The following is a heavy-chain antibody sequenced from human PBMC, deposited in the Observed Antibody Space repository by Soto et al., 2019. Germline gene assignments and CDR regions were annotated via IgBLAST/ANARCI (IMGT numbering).Heavy chain of an antibody. CDR3: AHLTSWGEGAPFDI. V-gene: IGHV2-5*02. CDR1: GFSLSTSGVG. J-gene: IGHJ3*02. D-gene: IGHD3-16*01. CDR2: IYWDDDK. Sequence: QITLKESGPTLVKPTQTLTLTCIFSGFSLSTSGVGVGWIRQPPGKALEWLAVIYWDDDKRYSPSLKSMVTITRETSKNQVGFTMTNMDPEDTGTFYCAHLTSWGEGAPFDIWGQGTKVTGSS.